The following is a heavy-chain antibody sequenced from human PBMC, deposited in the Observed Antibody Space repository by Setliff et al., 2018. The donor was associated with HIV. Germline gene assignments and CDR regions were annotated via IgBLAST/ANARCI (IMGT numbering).Heavy chain of an antibody. J-gene: IGHJ6*03. Sequence: ASVKVSCKASGYTFSTYGISWVRQAPGQGLEWMGWISAYNGNTNYAQKLQGRVTVTTDTSTSTAYMELRSLRSDDTAVYYCAKGGYYDSTGYYYYYLYYLDEWGKGTTVTVSS. CDR2: ISAYNGNT. D-gene: IGHD3-22*01. V-gene: IGHV1-18*01. CDR3: AKGGYYDSTGYYYYYLYYLDE. CDR1: GYTFSTYG.